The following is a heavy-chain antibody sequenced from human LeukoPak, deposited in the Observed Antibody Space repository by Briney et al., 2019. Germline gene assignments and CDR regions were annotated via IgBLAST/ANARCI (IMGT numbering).Heavy chain of an antibody. V-gene: IGHV3-11*05. J-gene: IGHJ4*02. CDR3: ARVYSDGYNSYFDY. CDR1: GFTFSDYY. CDR2: ISSSSSYT. D-gene: IGHD5-24*01. Sequence: GGSLRLSCAASGFTFSDYYMGWIRQAPGKGLEWVSYISSSSSYTNYADSVKGRFTISRDNAKNSLYLQMNSPRAEDTAVYYCARVYSDGYNSYFDYWGQGTLVTVSS.